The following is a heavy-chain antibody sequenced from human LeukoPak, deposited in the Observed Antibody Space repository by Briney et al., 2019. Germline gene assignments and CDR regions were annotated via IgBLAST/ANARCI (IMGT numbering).Heavy chain of an antibody. J-gene: IGHJ3*02. CDR2: ISYDGSNK. V-gene: IGHV3-30*04. CDR3: ARDGYSGYDPSKGGMAFDI. D-gene: IGHD5-12*01. Sequence: GRSLRLSCAASGFTFSNYAMYWVRQAPGKGLEWVAVISYDGSNKYYADSVKGRFTISRDNSKNTLYLQMNSLRSEDTAVYYCARDGYSGYDPSKGGMAFDIWGQGTMVTVSS. CDR1: GFTFSNYA.